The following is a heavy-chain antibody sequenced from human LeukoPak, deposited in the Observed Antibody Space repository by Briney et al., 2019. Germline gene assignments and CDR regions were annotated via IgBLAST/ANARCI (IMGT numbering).Heavy chain of an antibody. J-gene: IGHJ6*02. CDR2: IYTSGST. CDR1: GGSISSYY. D-gene: IGHD6-13*01. CDR3: ARPNSSSSRAGYRYGMDV. V-gene: IGHV4-4*07. Sequence: SETLSLTCTVSGGSISSYYWSWIRQPAGKGLEWIGRIYTSGSTNYNPSLKSRVTMSVDTSKNQFSLKLSSVTAADTAVYYCARPNSSSSRAGYRYGMDVWGQGTTVTVSS.